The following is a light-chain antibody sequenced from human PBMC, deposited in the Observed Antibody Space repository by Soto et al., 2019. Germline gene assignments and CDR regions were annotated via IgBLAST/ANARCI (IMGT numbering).Light chain of an antibody. J-gene: IGKJ1*01. CDR1: QSVSSN. Sequence: EIVMTQSPATLSVSPGERATLSCRASQSVSSNLAWYQQKPGQAPRLLIYGASTRATGIPARFSGSGSGTEFTLTISSLQSEDSVVYYCQQYNTWPMTFGQGTKVEI. CDR2: GAS. CDR3: QQYNTWPMT. V-gene: IGKV3-15*01.